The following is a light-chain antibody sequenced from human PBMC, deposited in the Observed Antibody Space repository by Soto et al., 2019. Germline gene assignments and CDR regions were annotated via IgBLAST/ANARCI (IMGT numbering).Light chain of an antibody. CDR1: QSFSSSY. CDR3: QQSYSSLWGT. CDR2: DAS. V-gene: IGKV3D-20*01. Sequence: EIVLTQSPATLSLSPGERATLSCGASQSFSSSYLALYQQKPGLAPRLLIYDASSRATGSTDRFIGSGSGTDVTLTIRSLQPEDFATYYCQQSYSSLWGTCGQGTKLDIK. J-gene: IGKJ1*01.